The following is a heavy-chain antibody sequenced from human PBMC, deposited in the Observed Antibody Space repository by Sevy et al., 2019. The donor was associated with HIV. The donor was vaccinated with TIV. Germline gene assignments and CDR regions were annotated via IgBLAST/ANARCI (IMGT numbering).Heavy chain of an antibody. J-gene: IGHJ4*02. CDR3: TRWKGDQSLFDY. V-gene: IGHV3-49*04. Sequence: GGSLRLSCAASGFTFGDYAMNWVRQAPGKGMAWVALLKSKASGGTLHHAASVQVRFTISRDDSKNIAYLQMNDLKTEDTAVYYCTRWKGDQSLFDYWGQGALVTVSS. CDR2: LKSKASGGTL. D-gene: IGHD1-1*01. CDR1: GFTFGDYA.